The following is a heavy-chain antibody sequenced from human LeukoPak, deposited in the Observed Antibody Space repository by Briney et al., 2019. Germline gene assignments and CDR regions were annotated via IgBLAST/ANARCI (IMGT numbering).Heavy chain of an antibody. J-gene: IGHJ4*02. CDR3: ARVTRGGYDGYFDY. CDR1: EFSVGSNY. Sequence: TGGSLRLSCAASEFSVGSNYMTWVRQAPGKGLEWVSLIYSGGSTYYADSVKGRFTISRDNSKNTLYLQMNSLKTEDTAVYYCARVTRGGYDGYFDYWGQGTLVTVSS. D-gene: IGHD5-12*01. CDR2: IYSGGST. V-gene: IGHV3-66*01.